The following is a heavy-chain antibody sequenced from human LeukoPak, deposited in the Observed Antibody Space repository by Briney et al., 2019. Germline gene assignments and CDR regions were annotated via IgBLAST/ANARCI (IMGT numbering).Heavy chain of an antibody. Sequence: GGSLRLSCAASGFTFSSYEMNWVRQAPGKGLEWVSYISSSGSTIYYADSVKGRFTISRDNAKNSLYLQMNSLRAEGTAVYYCARLDLPGIAAAGYYYYYYYGMDVRGQGTTVTVSS. CDR1: GFTFSSYE. D-gene: IGHD6-13*01. V-gene: IGHV3-48*03. CDR2: ISSSGSTI. J-gene: IGHJ6*02. CDR3: ARLDLPGIAAAGYYYYYYYGMDV.